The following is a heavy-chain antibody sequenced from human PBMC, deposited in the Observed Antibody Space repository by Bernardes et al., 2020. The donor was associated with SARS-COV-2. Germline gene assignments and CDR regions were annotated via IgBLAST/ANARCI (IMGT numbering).Heavy chain of an antibody. CDR1: GFTFSRYG. Sequence: GGSLRLSCAASGFTFSRYGMHWVRQAPGKGLEWVAVIWYDGINKYYADSVKCRFTISRDNSKNTLYLQMNNLRAEDTSVYYCARVRAKHYDILTGFNMGYYYYGMDIWGKGTTGTGSS. CDR2: IWYDGINK. D-gene: IGHD3-9*01. J-gene: IGHJ6*04. V-gene: IGHV3-33*01. CDR3: ARVRAKHYDILTGFNMGYYYYGMDI.